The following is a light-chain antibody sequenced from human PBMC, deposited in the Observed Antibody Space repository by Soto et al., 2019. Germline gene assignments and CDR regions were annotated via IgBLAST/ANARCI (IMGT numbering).Light chain of an antibody. V-gene: IGKV3-15*01. CDR2: GAS. CDR3: QQYETFSGT. CDR1: QSISIN. Sequence: EIVMTQSPATLSVSPGERATLSCRASQSISINLAWYQQKLGQAPRLLIYGASTRATDIPARFSGSGSGTEFTLTISSLQSDDFATYYCQQYETFSGTFGPGTKVEI. J-gene: IGKJ1*01.